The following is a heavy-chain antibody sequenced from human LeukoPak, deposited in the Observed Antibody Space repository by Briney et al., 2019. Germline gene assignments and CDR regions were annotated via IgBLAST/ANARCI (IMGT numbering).Heavy chain of an antibody. CDR2: ISSNGGST. V-gene: IGHV3-64*01. J-gene: IGHJ4*02. CDR3: ARGHYYDSSGYQFDY. Sequence: GGSLRLSCAASGFIFSSYAMHWVRQAPGKGLEYVSAISSNGGSTYYANSVKGRFTISRDNSKNTLYLQMGSLRAEDMAVYYCARGHYYDSSGYQFDYWGQGTLVTVSS. D-gene: IGHD3-22*01. CDR1: GFIFSSYA.